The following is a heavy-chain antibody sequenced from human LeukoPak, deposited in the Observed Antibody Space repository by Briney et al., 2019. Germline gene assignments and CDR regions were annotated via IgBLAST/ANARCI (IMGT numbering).Heavy chain of an antibody. CDR2: ISSSSSTI. D-gene: IGHD6-13*01. Sequence: GGSLRLSCAASGFTFSSYSMNWVRQAPGKGLEWVSYISSSSSTIYYADSVKGRFTISRDNAKNSLYLQMNSLRAEDTAVYYCARDTRDTQQALSDAFDIWGQGTMVTVSS. V-gene: IGHV3-48*01. J-gene: IGHJ3*02. CDR3: ARDTRDTQQALSDAFDI. CDR1: GFTFSSYS.